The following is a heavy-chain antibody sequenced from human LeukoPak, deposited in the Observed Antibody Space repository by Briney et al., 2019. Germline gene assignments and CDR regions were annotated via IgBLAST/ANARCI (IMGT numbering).Heavy chain of an antibody. J-gene: IGHJ4*02. CDR1: GLTFSSYA. D-gene: IGHD3-22*01. V-gene: IGHV3-23*01. Sequence: GGSLRLSCAASGLTFSSYAMSWVRQAPGKGLEWVSVISGSGGSTYYADSVEGRFTISRDNSKNTLYLQMNSLRAEDTAVYYCAKRGYDSSGYYGYFDFWGQGTLVTVSS. CDR2: ISGSGGST. CDR3: AKRGYDSSGYYGYFDF.